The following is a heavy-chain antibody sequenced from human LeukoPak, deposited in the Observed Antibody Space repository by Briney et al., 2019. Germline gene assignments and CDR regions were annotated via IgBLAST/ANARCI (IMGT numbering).Heavy chain of an antibody. CDR1: GYTFTSYD. Sequence: ASVKVSCKASGYTFTSYDINWVRQATGQGLEWMGIINPSGGSTSYAQKFQGRVTMTRDTSTSTVYMELSSLRSEDTAVYYCARDPPNCSGGSCYSANYFDYWGQGTLVTVSS. V-gene: IGHV1-46*01. J-gene: IGHJ4*02. CDR2: INPSGGST. D-gene: IGHD2-15*01. CDR3: ARDPPNCSGGSCYSANYFDY.